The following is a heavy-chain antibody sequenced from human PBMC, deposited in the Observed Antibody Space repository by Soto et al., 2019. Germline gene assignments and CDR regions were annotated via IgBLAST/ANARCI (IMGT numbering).Heavy chain of an antibody. Sequence: GGSLRLSCAASGLTFSSYEMNWVRQAPGKGLEWVSYISSSGSTIYYADSVKGRFTISRDNAKNSLYLQMNSLRAEDTAVYYCARGGDWSGRSCYPYYFDYWDPGTLLAVSS. CDR1: GLTFSSYE. J-gene: IGHJ4*01. D-gene: IGHD2-15*01. CDR2: ISSSGSTI. V-gene: IGHV3-48*03. CDR3: ARGGDWSGRSCYPYYFDY.